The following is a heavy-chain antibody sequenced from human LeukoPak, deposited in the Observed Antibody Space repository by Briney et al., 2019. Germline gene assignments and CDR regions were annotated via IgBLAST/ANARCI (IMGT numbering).Heavy chain of an antibody. V-gene: IGHV4-34*01. J-gene: IGHJ4*02. Sequence: SETLSLTCAVYGGSFSGYYWSWIRQLPGKGLEWIGEINHSGSTNYNPSLKSRVTIPVDTSKNQFSLKLSSVTAADTAVYYCARRRSSSWYYFDYWGQGTLVTVSS. CDR1: GGSFSGYY. CDR2: INHSGST. D-gene: IGHD6-13*01. CDR3: ARRRSSSWYYFDY.